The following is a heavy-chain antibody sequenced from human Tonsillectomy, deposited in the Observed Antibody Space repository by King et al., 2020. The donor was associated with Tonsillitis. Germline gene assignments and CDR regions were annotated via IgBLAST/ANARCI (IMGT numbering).Heavy chain of an antibody. CDR1: GGSISSSSYY. D-gene: IGHD2/OR15-2a*01. CDR2: IYYMEST. V-gene: IGHV4-39*01. CDR3: ARGRIRDFDY. J-gene: IGHJ4*02. Sequence: QLQESGPGLVKPSETLSLTCTVSGGSISSSSYYWGWIRQSPGKGLEWIASIYYMESTYYNPSLKSRVTISVNTSKNQFSLKLSSVTAADTAVFYCARGRIRDFDYWGQGTLVTVSS.